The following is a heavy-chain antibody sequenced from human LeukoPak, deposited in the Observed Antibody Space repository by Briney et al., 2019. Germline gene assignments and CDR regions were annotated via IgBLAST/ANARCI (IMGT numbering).Heavy chain of an antibody. CDR3: ARGLLGYCTNGVCYHGGNDY. J-gene: IGHJ4*02. Sequence: SETLSLTCTVSGGSISSSSYYWGWIRQPQGKGLEWIGSLYYSGSTYYNPSLKSRVTISVDTSKNQFSLKLSSVTAADTAVYYCARGLLGYCTNGVCYHGGNDYWGQGTLVTVSS. D-gene: IGHD2-8*01. CDR2: LYYSGST. CDR1: GGSISSSSYY. V-gene: IGHV4-39*07.